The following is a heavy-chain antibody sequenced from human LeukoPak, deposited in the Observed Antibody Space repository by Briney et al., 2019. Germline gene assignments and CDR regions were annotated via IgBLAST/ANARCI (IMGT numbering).Heavy chain of an antibody. CDR2: FIPTFGIP. J-gene: IGHJ4*02. Sequence: PVKVSCKASGGSFSNYVFNWVRQAPGQGFEWMGRFIPTFGIPHSAQKFQGRVTITADKSTTTVYMELSSMRSEDTAVYYCAAVAARDGGNWGQGTLVTVSS. V-gene: IGHV1-69*04. CDR1: GGSFSNYV. CDR3: AAVAARDGGN. D-gene: IGHD5-24*01.